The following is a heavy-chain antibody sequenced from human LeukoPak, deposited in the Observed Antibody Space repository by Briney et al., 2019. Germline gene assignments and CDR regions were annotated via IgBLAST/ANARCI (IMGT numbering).Heavy chain of an antibody. D-gene: IGHD2-21*02. J-gene: IGHJ6*02. CDR1: GFTVSSNY. CDR2: IYSGGST. CDR3: ARDRSHFRCGGDCYDYYYYGMDV. V-gene: IGHV3-66*01. Sequence: GGSLRLSCAASGFTVSSNYMSWVRQAPGKGLEWVSVIYSGGSTYYADSVKGRFTISRDNSKNTLYLQMNSLRAEDTAVYYCARDRSHFRCGGDCYDYYYYGMDVWGQGTTVTVSS.